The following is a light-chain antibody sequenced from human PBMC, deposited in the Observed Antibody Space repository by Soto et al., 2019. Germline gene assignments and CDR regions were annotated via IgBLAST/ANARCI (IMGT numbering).Light chain of an antibody. CDR2: GAS. V-gene: IGKV3-20*01. Sequence: EIVLTQSPGTLSLSPWERATLSCRASQSVSNNYLAWYQQKPGRAPRLLIYGASNRATGIPDRFSGSGSGTNFPLTIRRLEAEDFAVYCCQDYGSSAWTFGQGTKVDIK. CDR3: QDYGSSAWT. J-gene: IGKJ1*01. CDR1: QSVSNNY.